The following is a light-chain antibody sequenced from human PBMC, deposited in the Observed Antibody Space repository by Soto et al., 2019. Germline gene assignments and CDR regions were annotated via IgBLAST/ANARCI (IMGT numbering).Light chain of an antibody. CDR2: GAS. J-gene: IGKJ1*01. Sequence: DIVLTQSPGTLSLSPGERATLSCRASQSVSSSYLAWYQQKPGQAPRLLIYGASSRATGIPDRFSGSGSGTDFTLTISRLEPEDFAVYYCQQYGSLWTFGQGTKV. CDR3: QQYGSLWT. CDR1: QSVSSSY. V-gene: IGKV3-20*01.